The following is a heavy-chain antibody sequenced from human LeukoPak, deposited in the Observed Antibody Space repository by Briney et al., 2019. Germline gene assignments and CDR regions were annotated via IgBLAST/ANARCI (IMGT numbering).Heavy chain of an antibody. Sequence: SETLSLTCTVSGGSNSSYYWSWIRQPPGKGLEWIGYIYTSGSTNYNPSLKSRVTISVDTSKNQFSLKLSSVTAADTAVYYCARGFYGSGSYYYYYYYYMDVWGKGTTVTVSS. CDR3: ARGFYGSGSYYYYYYYYMDV. CDR1: GGSNSSYY. J-gene: IGHJ6*03. V-gene: IGHV4-4*09. CDR2: IYTSGST. D-gene: IGHD3-10*01.